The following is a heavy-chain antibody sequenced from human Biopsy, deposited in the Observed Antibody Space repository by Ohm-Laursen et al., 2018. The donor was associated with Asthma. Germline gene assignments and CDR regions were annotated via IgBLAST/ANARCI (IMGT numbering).Heavy chain of an antibody. Sequence: SLRLSCAAFGFTFDDYAMHWVRQAPGKGLAWVSGISWNSGSIGYADSVKGRFTISRDNAKNSLYLQMNSLRAEDTALYYCAKGEWELLEANFDYWGQGTLVTVSS. CDR1: GFTFDDYA. CDR2: ISWNSGSI. CDR3: AKGEWELLEANFDY. J-gene: IGHJ4*02. D-gene: IGHD1-26*01. V-gene: IGHV3-9*01.